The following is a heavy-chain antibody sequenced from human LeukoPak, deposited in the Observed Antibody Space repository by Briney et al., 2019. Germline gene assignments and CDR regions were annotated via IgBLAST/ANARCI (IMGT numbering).Heavy chain of an antibody. Sequence: ASVKVSCKASGYTFTSYDINWVRQATGQGLEWMGWMNPNSGNTGYAQKFQGRVTMTRNTSISTAYMELSSLRSEDTAVYYCARGKHRLRFLEWLLYPNWFDPWGQGTLVTVPS. D-gene: IGHD3-3*01. V-gene: IGHV1-8*01. CDR1: GYTFTSYD. J-gene: IGHJ5*02. CDR3: ARGKHRLRFLEWLLYPNWFDP. CDR2: MNPNSGNT.